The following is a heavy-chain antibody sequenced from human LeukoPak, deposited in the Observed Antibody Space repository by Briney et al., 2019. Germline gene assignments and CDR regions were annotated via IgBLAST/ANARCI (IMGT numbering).Heavy chain of an antibody. J-gene: IGHJ4*02. Sequence: PGGPLSLSCAASGFTLSNAWMGWVRQAPGEGLEGVGRIKSKTDGGTTDDAAPETARFTISRDYSKHTLDLHTNSLNTEDTAVYSCTTAARGDSHPYYFDYWGQGTLVTVSS. V-gene: IGHV3-15*01. CDR2: IKSKTDGGTT. CDR3: TTAARGDSHPYYFDY. D-gene: IGHD6-13*01. CDR1: GFTLSNAW.